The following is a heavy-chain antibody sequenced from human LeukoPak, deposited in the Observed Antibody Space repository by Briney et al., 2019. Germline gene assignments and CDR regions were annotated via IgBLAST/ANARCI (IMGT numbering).Heavy chain of an antibody. CDR3: ARDCSATGGHDY. CDR2: IKKDGSEK. J-gene: IGHJ4*02. V-gene: IGHV3-7*01. CDR1: GFTFSSHR. D-gene: IGHD2-15*01. Sequence: GGSLRLSCAASGFTFSSHRMSWVRQAPGKGLEWVANIKKDGSEKYYVDSVKGRFTISKDNAKNSLYLQMNSLRGEDTAVYYCARDCSATGGHDYWGQGTLVTVSS.